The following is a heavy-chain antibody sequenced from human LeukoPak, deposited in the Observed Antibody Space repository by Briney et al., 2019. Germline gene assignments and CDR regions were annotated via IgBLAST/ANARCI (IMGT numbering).Heavy chain of an antibody. J-gene: IGHJ4*02. CDR2: INAGNGNT. V-gene: IGHV1-3*01. CDR1: GYTFTSYA. Sequence: ASVKVSCKASGYTFTSYAMHWVRQAPGQRLEWMGWINAGNGNTKYSQKFQGRVTITRDTSASTAYMELSSLRSEDTAVYYCARPSIAAAVVPFGYWGQGTLVTVSS. D-gene: IGHD6-13*01. CDR3: ARPSIAAAVVPFGY.